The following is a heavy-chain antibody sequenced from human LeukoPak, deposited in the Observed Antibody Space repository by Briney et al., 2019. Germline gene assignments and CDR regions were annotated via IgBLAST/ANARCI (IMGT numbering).Heavy chain of an antibody. D-gene: IGHD2-21*01. CDR1: GFTFSSYA. Sequence: GGSLRLSCAASGFTFSSYAMSWVRQAPGKGLEWVSAISGSGGSTYYADSVKGRFTISRDNSKNTLYLQMNSLRAEDTAVYYCARDPLGDSTYYFDYWGQGTLVTVSS. CDR3: ARDPLGDSTYYFDY. CDR2: ISGSGGST. J-gene: IGHJ4*02. V-gene: IGHV3-23*01.